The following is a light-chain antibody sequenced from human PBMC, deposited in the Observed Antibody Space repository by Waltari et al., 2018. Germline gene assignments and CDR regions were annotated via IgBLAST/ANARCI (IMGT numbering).Light chain of an antibody. CDR1: QSISSY. CDR3: QQSSSTPQST. CDR2: AAS. Sequence: CRASQSISSYLNWYQQKPGRAPKLLIYAASSLRSGVPSRFSGSGSGTDFTLTISSLQPEDFATYYCQQSSSTPQSTFGQGTRLEIK. J-gene: IGKJ5*01. V-gene: IGKV1-39*01.